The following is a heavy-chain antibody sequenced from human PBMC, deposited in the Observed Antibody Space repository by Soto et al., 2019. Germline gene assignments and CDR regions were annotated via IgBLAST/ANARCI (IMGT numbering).Heavy chain of an antibody. Sequence: PSETLSLTCPVSGGSISSYYWSWIRQPPGKGLEWIGYIYSSGSTNYNTSLKSRVTISVDTSKNQFSLKLSSVTAADTAVYYCARVDILTGYYHFDYWGQGTLVTVSS. CDR2: IYSSGST. J-gene: IGHJ4*02. D-gene: IGHD3-9*01. V-gene: IGHV4-59*01. CDR3: ARVDILTGYYHFDY. CDR1: GGSISSYY.